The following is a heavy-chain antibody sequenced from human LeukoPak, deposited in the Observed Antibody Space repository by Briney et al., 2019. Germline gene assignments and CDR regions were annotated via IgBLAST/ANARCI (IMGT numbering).Heavy chain of an antibody. CDR2: IYSSGAT. V-gene: IGHV4-4*07. D-gene: IGHD3-10*01. CDR1: GGSLNVYY. J-gene: IGHJ4*02. CDR3: ARDLGSGSPGEFDY. Sequence: PSETLSLTCTVSGGSLNVYYWSWIRQPAGKGLEWIGRIYSSGATTYNPSLRTRVTMSLDTSKNQFSLKLSSVTAADTAVYYCARDLGSGSPGEFDYWGQGTLVTVSS.